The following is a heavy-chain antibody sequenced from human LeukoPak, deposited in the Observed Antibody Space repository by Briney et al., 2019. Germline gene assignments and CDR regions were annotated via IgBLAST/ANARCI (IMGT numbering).Heavy chain of an antibody. Sequence: AGRSLSLSCAASGFSFSDYGLHWVRQAPGKGLEWVAFVSFDGSKKYYGDSVKGRFTISRDNSKNTMNLQMDSLRVDDTALYYCVRVRCMSVACYFSLDYWGQGTLVTVSS. V-gene: IGHV3-33*05. CDR2: VSFDGSKK. CDR1: GFSFSDYG. D-gene: IGHD2-21*02. J-gene: IGHJ4*02. CDR3: VRVRCMSVACYFSLDY.